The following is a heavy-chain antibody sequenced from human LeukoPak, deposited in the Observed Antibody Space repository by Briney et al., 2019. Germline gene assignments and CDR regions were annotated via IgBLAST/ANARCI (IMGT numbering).Heavy chain of an antibody. CDR3: ARLYGSGSYYFDY. V-gene: IGHV4-34*01. D-gene: IGHD3-10*01. J-gene: IGHJ4*02. CDR2: INHSGST. Sequence: SETLSLTCAVYGGSFSGYYWSWIRQPPGKGLEWIGEINHSGSTNYNPPLKSRVTISVDTSKNQFSLKLSSVTAADTAVYYCARLYGSGSYYFDYWGQGTLVTVSS. CDR1: GGSFSGYY.